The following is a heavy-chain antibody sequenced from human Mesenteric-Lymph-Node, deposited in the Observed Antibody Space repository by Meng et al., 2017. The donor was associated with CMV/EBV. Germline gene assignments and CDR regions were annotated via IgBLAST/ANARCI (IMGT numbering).Heavy chain of an antibody. J-gene: IGHJ4*02. CDR2: IRYDGSYK. V-gene: IGHV3-30*02. D-gene: IGHD4/OR15-4a*01. Sequence: GESLKISCAASGFTFSTYAMSWVRQAPGKGLEWLAFIRYDGSYKFYGESVKGRFTVSRDNSKNTLYLQMYSLRPEDTAVYYCASPGATDYWGQGTLVTVSS. CDR1: GFTFSTYA. CDR3: ASPGATDY.